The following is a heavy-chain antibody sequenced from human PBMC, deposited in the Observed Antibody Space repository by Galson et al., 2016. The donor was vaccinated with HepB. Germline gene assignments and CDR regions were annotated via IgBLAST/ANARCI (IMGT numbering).Heavy chain of an antibody. CDR1: GFTFSTYA. CDR3: ARDGKLVFRGVLDAYDI. Sequence: SLRLSCAASGFTFSTYAMNWVRQAPGKGLEWVSYISSSGSTIYYADSVKGRLTISRDNAKNSLYLQMSSLRAEDTAVYYCARDGKLVFRGVLDAYDIWGQGTMVTVSS. J-gene: IGHJ3*02. CDR2: ISSSGSTI. D-gene: IGHD3-10*01. V-gene: IGHV3-48*04.